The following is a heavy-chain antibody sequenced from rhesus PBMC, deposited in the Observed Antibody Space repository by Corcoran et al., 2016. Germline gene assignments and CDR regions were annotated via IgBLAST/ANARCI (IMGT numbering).Heavy chain of an antibody. CDR2: IYGNSAST. V-gene: IGHV4-143*01. J-gene: IGHJ4*01. CDR3: ADVTTFDY. CDR1: GGSISGYYS. Sequence: QVQLQESGPGLVKPSETLSLTCTVSGGSISGYYSWSWIRPPPGKGLEWIGGIYGNSASTYYNPSLKSRVTISKDTSKNQFSLKLSSVTAADTAVYYCADVTTFDYWGQGVLVTVSS. D-gene: IGHD4-17*01.